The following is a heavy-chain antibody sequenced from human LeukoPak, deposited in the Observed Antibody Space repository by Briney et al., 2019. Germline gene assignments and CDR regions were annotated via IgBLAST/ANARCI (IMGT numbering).Heavy chain of an antibody. D-gene: IGHD4-17*01. V-gene: IGHV3-11*01. CDR3: ARDPDYGDPE. CDR1: GITFSDHY. CDR2: ITSSGTTT. J-gene: IGHJ4*02. Sequence: GGSLRLSCAASGITFSDHYMSWFRLSPGKGQEWLSYITSSGTTTDYADSVKGRFTISRDNAKNSMFLQMNSLRPEDTAVYYCARDPDYGDPEWGQGTLVTVSS.